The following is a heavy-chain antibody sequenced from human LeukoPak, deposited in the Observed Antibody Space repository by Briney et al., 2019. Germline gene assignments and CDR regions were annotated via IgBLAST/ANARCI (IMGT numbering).Heavy chain of an antibody. Sequence: HTGGSLRLSCAASGFTFSSYWLHWVRQTPGKGLVWVSRIKGDGSDTLYADSVKGRFTISRDNSKNTLYLQTSSLGVDDTAVYYCARASTTVPNLLDYWGQGALVSVSS. V-gene: IGHV3-74*01. CDR1: GFTFSSYW. D-gene: IGHD4-17*01. J-gene: IGHJ4*02. CDR2: IKGDGSDT. CDR3: ARASTTVPNLLDY.